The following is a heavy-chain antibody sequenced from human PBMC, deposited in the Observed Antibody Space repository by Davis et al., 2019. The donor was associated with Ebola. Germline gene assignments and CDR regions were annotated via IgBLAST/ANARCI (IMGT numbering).Heavy chain of an antibody. CDR3: AKGSPVTTWGDDY. D-gene: IGHD4-17*01. Sequence: PGGSLRLSCAASGFTFSSYWMSWVRQAPGKGLEWVANIKQDGSEKYYVDSVKGRFTISRDNAKNSLYLQMNSLRAEDTAVYYCAKGSPVTTWGDDYWGQGTLVTVSS. V-gene: IGHV3-7*03. CDR1: GFTFSSYW. CDR2: IKQDGSEK. J-gene: IGHJ4*02.